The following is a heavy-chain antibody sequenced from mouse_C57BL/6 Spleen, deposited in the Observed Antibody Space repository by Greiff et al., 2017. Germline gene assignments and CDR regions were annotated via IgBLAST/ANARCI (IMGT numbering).Heavy chain of an antibody. CDR1: GYTFTSYW. J-gene: IGHJ4*01. D-gene: IGHD1-1*01. CDR2: IDPSDSYT. CDR3: SKENYGNCYWYIDD. Sequence: VQLQQPGAELVRPGTSVKLSCKASGYTFTSYWMHWVKQRPGQGLEWIGVIDPSDSYTNYNQKFKGKATLTVDTSSSTAYMQLSSLTSADSAVXYCSKENYGNCYWYIDDWGKGTSVTVSS. V-gene: IGHV1-59*01.